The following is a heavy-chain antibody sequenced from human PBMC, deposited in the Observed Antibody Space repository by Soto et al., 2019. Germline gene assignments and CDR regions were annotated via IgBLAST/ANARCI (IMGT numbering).Heavy chain of an antibody. D-gene: IGHD2-2*01. Sequence: PSETLSLTCTVSGGSISSGGYYWSWIRQHPGKGLGWIGYIYYSGSTYYNPSLKSRVTLSVDTSKNQFSLKLSSVTAADTAVYYCARAGDIVVVPAAIRRDYYYSGMDVWGQGTTVTVSS. CDR3: ARAGDIVVVPAAIRRDYYYSGMDV. V-gene: IGHV4-31*03. CDR1: GGSISSGGYY. J-gene: IGHJ6*02. CDR2: IYYSGST.